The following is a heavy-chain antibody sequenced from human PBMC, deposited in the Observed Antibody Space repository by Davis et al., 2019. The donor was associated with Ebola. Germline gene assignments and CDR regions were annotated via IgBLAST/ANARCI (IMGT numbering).Heavy chain of an antibody. CDR2: LWSGGLNT. CDR1: GFTFSSYA. CDR3: ARHDYGDSHFDY. V-gene: IGHV3-23*03. D-gene: IGHD4-17*01. Sequence: GGSLRLSCAASGFTFSSYAMSWVRQAPGKGLEWVSGLWSGGLNTYYADSVKGRFTVSRDNSRNTLYLQMNSLRVDDTAVYYCARHDYGDSHFDYWGQGTLVTVSS. J-gene: IGHJ4*02.